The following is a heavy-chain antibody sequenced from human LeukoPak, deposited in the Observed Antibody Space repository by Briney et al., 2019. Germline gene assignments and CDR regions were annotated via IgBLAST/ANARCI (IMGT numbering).Heavy chain of an antibody. CDR3: AKLYCGGDCYSFNWFDP. CDR2: ISGSGGST. Sequence: GGSLRLSCAASGFTFSSYAMSWVRQAPGKGLEWVSAISGSGGSTYYADSVKGRFTISRDNSKNTLYLQMNSLRAEDTAVYYCAKLYCGGDCYSFNWFDPWGQGTLVTVS. J-gene: IGHJ5*02. V-gene: IGHV3-23*01. D-gene: IGHD2-21*01. CDR1: GFTFSSYA.